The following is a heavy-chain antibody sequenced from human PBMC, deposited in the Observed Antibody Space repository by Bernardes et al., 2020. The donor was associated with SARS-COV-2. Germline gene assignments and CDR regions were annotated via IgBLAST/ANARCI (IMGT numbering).Heavy chain of an antibody. J-gene: IGHJ4*02. CDR3: ARRGDDHGSGTQHVAGY. V-gene: IGHV1-8*01. CDR1: GYTFISYD. CDR2: MNPNTGGP. D-gene: IGHD3-10*01. Sequence: ASVKVACKASGYTFISYDINWVRQATGQGLEWMGWMNPNTGGPGYAPKFQGRVTMTRNTSTNTAYMELSSLRSEDTAVYYCARRGDDHGSGTQHVAGYWGQGTLVTVSS.